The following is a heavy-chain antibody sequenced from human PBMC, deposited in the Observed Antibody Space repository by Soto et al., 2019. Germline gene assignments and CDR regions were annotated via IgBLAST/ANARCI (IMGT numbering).Heavy chain of an antibody. CDR3: ARAPRAGYNALWLGV. J-gene: IGHJ6*02. D-gene: IGHD5-12*01. CDR2: IYSGGST. CDR1: GFTVSSNY. V-gene: IGHV3-53*04. Sequence: EVQLVESGGGLVQPGGSLSLSCAASGFTVSSNYMSWVRQAPGKGLEWVSVIYSGGSTYYADSVNGRFTISRNNSKNTLYLQMNTLRAEDAAVYYCARAPRAGYNALWLGVWYQGATVTVA.